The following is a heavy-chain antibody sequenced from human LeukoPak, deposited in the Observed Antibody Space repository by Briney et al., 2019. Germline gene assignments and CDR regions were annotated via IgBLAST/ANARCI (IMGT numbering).Heavy chain of an antibody. CDR1: GGSFSGYY. J-gene: IGHJ5*02. CDR2: INHSGST. V-gene: IGHV4-34*01. CDR3: ARDGRYYDSRRGFDP. D-gene: IGHD3-22*01. Sequence: SETLSLTCAVYGGSFSGYYWSWIRQPPGKGLEWIREINHSGSTNYNPSLKSRVTISVDTSKDQFSLKLSSVTAADTAVYYCARDGRYYDSRRGFDPWGQGTLVTVSS.